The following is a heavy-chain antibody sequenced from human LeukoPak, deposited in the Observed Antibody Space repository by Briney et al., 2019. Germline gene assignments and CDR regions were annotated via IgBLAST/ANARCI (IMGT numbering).Heavy chain of an antibody. D-gene: IGHD3-16*02. J-gene: IGHJ5*02. CDR3: ARGGFRYFAH. CDR2: INQDGSER. CDR1: GFTFSDYY. V-gene: IGHV3-7*04. Sequence: GGSLRLSCAASGFTFSDYYMSWIRQAPGKGLERVASINQDGSERYYVDSVKGRFTISRDSAKNSLYLQMNSLRAEDTAVYYCARGGFRYFAHWGQGTLVTVSS.